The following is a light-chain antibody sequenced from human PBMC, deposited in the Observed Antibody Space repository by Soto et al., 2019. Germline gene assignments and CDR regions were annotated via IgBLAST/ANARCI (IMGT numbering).Light chain of an antibody. J-gene: IGLJ1*01. CDR1: NSDIGNYDF. CDR3: SSYTSTSSFYV. Sequence: SDVSQAWSVSGSRGQPITISCPGANSDIGNYDFVSWYRQHPGEAPKVLIFDVSNRPSGISNRFSGSKSGNTASLTIYGLQAEDEADYFCSSYTSTSSFYVFGTGTKVTVL. CDR2: DVS. V-gene: IGLV2-14*03.